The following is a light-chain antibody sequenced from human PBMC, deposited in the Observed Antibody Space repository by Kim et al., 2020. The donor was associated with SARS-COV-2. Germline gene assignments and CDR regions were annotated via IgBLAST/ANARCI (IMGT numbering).Light chain of an antibody. V-gene: IGKV3-15*01. CDR2: GAS. CDR3: QQYNNWT. Sequence: TLAAPPGERAPLSCKTSHSVSSNLACYQHKPGQAPRLLIYGASTRATGIPARFIGSGSGTEFTLTISSLQSEDFAVYYCQQYNNWTFGQGTKLEI. J-gene: IGKJ2*01. CDR1: HSVSSN.